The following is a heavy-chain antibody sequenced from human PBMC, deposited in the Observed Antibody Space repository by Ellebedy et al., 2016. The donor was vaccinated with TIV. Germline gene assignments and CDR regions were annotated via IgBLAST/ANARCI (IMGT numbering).Heavy chain of an antibody. Sequence: NVSCKGSGYSFAKYLIGWARQKPGKGLEWMGIIYPDDSDTRYSPSFQGQVTISAAKSISTAYLQWSSLKASDTTMYYCARLGSGMVTAIENWGQGTLVTVSS. V-gene: IGHV5-51*01. CDR1: GYSFAKYL. D-gene: IGHD2-21*02. CDR3: ARLGSGMVTAIEN. J-gene: IGHJ4*02. CDR2: IYPDDSDT.